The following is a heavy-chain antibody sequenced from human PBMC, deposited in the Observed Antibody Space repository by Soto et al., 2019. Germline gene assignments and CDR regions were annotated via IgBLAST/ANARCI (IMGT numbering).Heavy chain of an antibody. CDR1: GESIRDYF. V-gene: IGHV4-4*07. CDR3: AREGLGFDF. CDR2: IYSTGNS. Sequence: LSLTCIVSGESIRDYFWSWIRQPVGKGLEWVGRIYSTGNSNENPALKSRVSLSVDTSKNQFSLRLKSVTAADTAVYYCAREGLGFDFWGQGALVTVSS. D-gene: IGHD3-16*01. J-gene: IGHJ4*02.